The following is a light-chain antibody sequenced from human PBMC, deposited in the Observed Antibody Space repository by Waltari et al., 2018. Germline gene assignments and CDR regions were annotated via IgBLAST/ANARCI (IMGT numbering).Light chain of an antibody. CDR3: AQRNDWPIT. Sequence: DIVLTQSPATLSLSPGERATLPCRASQYINADLAWYPQKPGQAPRLFVYDASNRATGIPARVSGSGSGTDFTLTISSLDPEDSAVYYCAQRNDWPITFGQGTRVEIK. J-gene: IGKJ5*01. CDR1: QYINAD. V-gene: IGKV3-11*01. CDR2: DAS.